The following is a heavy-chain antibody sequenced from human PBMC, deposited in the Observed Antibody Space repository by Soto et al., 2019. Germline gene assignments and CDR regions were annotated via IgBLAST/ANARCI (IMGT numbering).Heavy chain of an antibody. CDR1: GFTFSSYS. D-gene: IGHD3-22*01. CDR2: ISSSSSTI. Sequence: GGSLRLSCAASGFTFSSYSMNWVRQAPGKGLEWVSYISSSSSTIYYADSVKGRFTISRDNAKNSLYLQMNSLRDEDTAVYYCARGSTYYYDSSGYYIYYCDYWGQGTLVTVSS. V-gene: IGHV3-48*02. CDR3: ARGSTYYYDSSGYYIYYCDY. J-gene: IGHJ4*02.